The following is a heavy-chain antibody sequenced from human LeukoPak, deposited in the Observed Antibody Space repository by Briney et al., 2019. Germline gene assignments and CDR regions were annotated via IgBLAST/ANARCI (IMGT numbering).Heavy chain of an antibody. CDR1: GFTFSSYG. CDR2: IWYDGSNK. CDR3: ARDRPYGSVDY. D-gene: IGHD4-11*01. V-gene: IGHV3-33*01. Sequence: GGSLRLSCAASGFTFSSYGMHWVRQAPGKGLEWVAVIWYDGSNKYYADSVKGRFTISRDNSKNTLYLQMSSLRAEDTAVYYCARDRPYGSVDYWGQGTLVTVSS. J-gene: IGHJ4*02.